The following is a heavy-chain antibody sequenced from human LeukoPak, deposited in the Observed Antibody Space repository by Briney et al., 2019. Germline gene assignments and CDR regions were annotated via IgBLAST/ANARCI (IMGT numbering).Heavy chain of an antibody. J-gene: IGHJ4*02. Sequence: PGGSLRLSCAASGFTFSSYWMSWVRQAPGKGLEWVANIKQDGSEKYYVDSVKGRFTISRDNAKNSLYLQMNSLRAEDTAVYYCARLIGLIAAAGFPADFDYWGQGTLVTVSS. CDR1: GFTFSSYW. CDR3: ARLIGLIAAAGFPADFDY. CDR2: IKQDGSEK. D-gene: IGHD6-13*01. V-gene: IGHV3-7*01.